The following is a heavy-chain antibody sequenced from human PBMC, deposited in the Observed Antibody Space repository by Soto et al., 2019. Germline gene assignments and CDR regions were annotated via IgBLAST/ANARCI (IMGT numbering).Heavy chain of an antibody. CDR3: SRGIRV. V-gene: IGHV4-31*03. CDR1: GGSINSGGYC. J-gene: IGHJ4*02. CDR2: ISYGGST. D-gene: IGHD5-18*01. Sequence: QVQLQESGPGLVKPSQTLSLTCTVSGGSINSGGYCWSWIRQHPGKGLDWIGCISYGGSTSYNPSLKSRVTISVDTSKNQFSLKLTSVTAADPAVYYCSRGIRVWGQGALITVSS.